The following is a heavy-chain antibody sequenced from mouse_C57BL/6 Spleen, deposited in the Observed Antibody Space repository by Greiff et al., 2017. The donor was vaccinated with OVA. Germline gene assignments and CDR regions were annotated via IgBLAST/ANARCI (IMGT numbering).Heavy chain of an antibody. J-gene: IGHJ4*01. V-gene: IGHV5-9*01. CDR2: ISGGGGNT. CDR1: GFTFSSYT. Sequence: EVQLVESGGGLVKPGGSLKLSCAASGFTFSSYTMSWVRQTPEKRLEWVATISGGGGNTYYPDSVKGRFTISRDNAKNTLYLQMSSLRSEDTALYYCARTKDYAMDYWGQGTSVTVSS. CDR3: ARTKDYAMDY.